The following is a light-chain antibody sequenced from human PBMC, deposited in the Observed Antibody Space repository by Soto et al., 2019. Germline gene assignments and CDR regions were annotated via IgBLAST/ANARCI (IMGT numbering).Light chain of an antibody. CDR1: SSDVGGYNY. CDR2: DVS. CDR3: CSYAGSLLKV. V-gene: IGLV2-11*01. Sequence: QSALTQPRSVSGSPGQSVTISCTGTSSDVGGYNYVSWYQQHPGKAPKLMIYDVSKRPSGVPDRFSGSKFGNTASLTISGLQAEDEADYYCCSYAGSLLKVFGGGTKVTVL. J-gene: IGLJ2*01.